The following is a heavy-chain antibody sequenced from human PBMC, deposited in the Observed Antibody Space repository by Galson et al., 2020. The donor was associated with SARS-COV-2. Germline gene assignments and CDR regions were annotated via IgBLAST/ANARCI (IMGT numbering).Heavy chain of an antibody. CDR2: INPYNGNT. CDR3: ARAGVYQLPDDY. Sequence: ASVKVSCKASGYTFTSYGISWVRQAPGQGLEWMGWINPYNGNTNYAQKFQGRVTMTTDTSTSTAYMEVRSLRSDDTAMYYCARAGVYQLPDDYWGQGTLVTVSS. D-gene: IGHD2-2*01. J-gene: IGHJ4*02. CDR1: GYTFTSYG. V-gene: IGHV1-18*04.